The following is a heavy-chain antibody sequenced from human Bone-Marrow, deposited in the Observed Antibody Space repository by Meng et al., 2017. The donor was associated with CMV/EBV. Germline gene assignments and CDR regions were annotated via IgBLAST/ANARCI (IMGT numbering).Heavy chain of an antibody. CDR1: GFTFSTYA. CDR3: AKDRWGRYAEIVEMGQ. V-gene: IGHV3-23*01. J-gene: IGHJ4*02. Sequence: SGFTFSTYAMSWVRQAPGEGLQWVSSIGNNGATYYADFVEGRFTISRDDSKNTLYLQMTRLRPEDTAMYYCAKDRWGRYAEIVEMGQWGQGTLVTVSS. D-gene: IGHD3-22*01. CDR2: IGNNGAT.